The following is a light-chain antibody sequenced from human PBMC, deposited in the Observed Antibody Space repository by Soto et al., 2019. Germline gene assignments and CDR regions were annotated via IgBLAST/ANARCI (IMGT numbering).Light chain of an antibody. CDR1: QSVSSY. CDR2: DAS. Sequence: EIVLTQSPATLSLSPGERATLSCRASQSVSSYLAWYQQKPGQAPRLRIYDASNRATGIPARFSGSGSGTDFTLTLSSLEPEDFAVYYCQQRSNWPLITFGQGTLPEIK. J-gene: IGKJ5*01. V-gene: IGKV3-11*01. CDR3: QQRSNWPLIT.